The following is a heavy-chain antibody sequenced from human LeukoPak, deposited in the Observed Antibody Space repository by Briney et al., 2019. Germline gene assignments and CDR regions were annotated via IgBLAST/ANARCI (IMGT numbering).Heavy chain of an antibody. D-gene: IGHD5-24*01. J-gene: IGHJ4*02. Sequence: TGGSLRLSCAASGFTFSSYGMHWVRQAPGKGLEWVAVISYDGSNKYYADSVKGRFTISRDNSKNTLYLQMNSLRAEDTAVYYCAKDSSTIPSWGQGTLVTVSS. CDR1: GFTFSSYG. CDR3: AKDSSTIPS. V-gene: IGHV3-30*18. CDR2: ISYDGSNK.